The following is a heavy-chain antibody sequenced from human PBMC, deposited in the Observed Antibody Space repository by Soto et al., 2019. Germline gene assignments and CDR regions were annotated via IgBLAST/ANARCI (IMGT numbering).Heavy chain of an antibody. Sequence: GGSLRLSCAASGFTFSSYGMHWVRQAPGKGLEWVAVISYDGSNKYYADSVKGRFTISRDNSKNTLYLQMNSLRAEDTAVYYCAKDRMVRQLAPYYYYYGMDVWGQGTTVAVSS. V-gene: IGHV3-30*18. CDR1: GFTFSSYG. D-gene: IGHD6-13*01. J-gene: IGHJ6*02. CDR3: AKDRMVRQLAPYYYYYGMDV. CDR2: ISYDGSNK.